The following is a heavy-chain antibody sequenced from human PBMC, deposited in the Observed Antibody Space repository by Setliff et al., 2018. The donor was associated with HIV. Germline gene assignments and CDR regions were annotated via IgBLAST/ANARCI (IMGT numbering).Heavy chain of an antibody. D-gene: IGHD2-2*01. V-gene: IGHV4-34*01. CDR3: AREGPFHQTTHTSNFFVDY. CDR1: GDSFSGFY. J-gene: IGHJ4*01. Sequence: SETLSLTCDLYGDSFSGFYWSWIRQPPGKGLEWVGHIDHNGVTAYSPSLKSRVTISVDMSKRQFSLKITSLTAADTAVYSCAREGPFHQTTHTSNFFVDYWGQGALVTVS. CDR2: IDHNGVT.